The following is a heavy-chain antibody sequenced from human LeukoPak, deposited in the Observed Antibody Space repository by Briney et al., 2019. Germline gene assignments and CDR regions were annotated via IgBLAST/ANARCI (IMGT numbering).Heavy chain of an antibody. Sequence: GGSLRLSCAASGFTFSSYGMHWVRQAPGKGLEWVAFIRYDGSNKYYADSVKGRFTISRDNSKNTLYLQMNSLKTEDTAVYYCTSRPDYYDSSALDYWGQGTLVTVSS. CDR3: TSRPDYYDSSALDY. J-gene: IGHJ4*02. CDR2: IRYDGSNK. V-gene: IGHV3-30*02. D-gene: IGHD3-22*01. CDR1: GFTFSSYG.